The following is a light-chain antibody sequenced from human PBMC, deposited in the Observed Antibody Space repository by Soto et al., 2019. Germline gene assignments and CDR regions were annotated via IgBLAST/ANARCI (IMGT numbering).Light chain of an antibody. CDR1: QSVTSN. CDR2: HAS. Sequence: EIVMTQSPATLSVSPGERATLSCRASQSVTSNLAWYQQKPAQAPRLLIYHASARPGGIPARFSGSGSGTEFTLTIRSLQSEDFAVYFCQQYNNLPPTFVQGTRLEIK. V-gene: IGKV3-15*01. CDR3: QQYNNLPPT. J-gene: IGKJ5*01.